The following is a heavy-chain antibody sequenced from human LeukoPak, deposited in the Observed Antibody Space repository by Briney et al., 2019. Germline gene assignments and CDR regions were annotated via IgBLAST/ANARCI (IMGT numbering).Heavy chain of an antibody. Sequence: PSETLSLICTVSGASISSHYWSWIRQPPGKGLEWMWNIYYSGSTNYNPSLKSRVTISVDTSKKQCSLKLSSVTAADTAVYYCARGLYGSGSYFQHFYYYMDVWGKGTTVTISS. CDR2: IYYSGST. V-gene: IGHV4-59*11. J-gene: IGHJ6*03. CDR3: ARGLYGSGSYFQHFYYYMDV. CDR1: GASISSHY. D-gene: IGHD3-10*01.